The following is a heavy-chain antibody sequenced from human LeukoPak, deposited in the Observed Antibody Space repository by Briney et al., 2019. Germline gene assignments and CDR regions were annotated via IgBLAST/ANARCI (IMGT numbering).Heavy chain of an antibody. J-gene: IGHJ5*02. D-gene: IGHD3-10*01. Sequence: SETLSLTCAVYGGSFSGYYWSWVRNPRGKGRKGIGGLNHSGSTNYNPSLKSRVTISVDTSKNQFSLKLSSVTAADTAVYYCAKSRSSGSYFYHNWFDPWGQGTLVTVSS. CDR1: GGSFSGYY. CDR2: LNHSGST. V-gene: IGHV4-34*01. CDR3: AKSRSSGSYFYHNWFDP.